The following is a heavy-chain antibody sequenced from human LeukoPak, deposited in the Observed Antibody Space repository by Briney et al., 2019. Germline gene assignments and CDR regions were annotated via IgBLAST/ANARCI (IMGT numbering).Heavy chain of an antibody. J-gene: IGHJ6*03. V-gene: IGHV3-30*04. CDR1: GFTFSSYA. CDR2: ISYDGSNK. Sequence: PGGSLRLSCAASGFTFSSYAMHWVRQAPGKGLEWVAIISYDGSNKYYADSVNGRFTISRDNSKNTLYLQMNSLRAEDTAMYYCARVGSSSSLDYYYYMAVWGKGTTVTVSS. CDR3: ARVGSSSSLDYYYYMAV. D-gene: IGHD6-6*01.